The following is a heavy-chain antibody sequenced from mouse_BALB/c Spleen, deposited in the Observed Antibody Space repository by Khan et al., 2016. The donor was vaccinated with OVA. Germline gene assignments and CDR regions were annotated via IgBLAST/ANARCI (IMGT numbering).Heavy chain of an antibody. CDR1: GYTFTTYW. Sequence: VQLQESGAELAKPGASVKMSCKASGYTFTTYWMQWVKQRPGQGLEWIGYINPTSGYTDYNDKFKDRATLSADKSSSTAYMQLNSLTSEDSAVYYCTRDRIDYWGQGTTLTVSS. V-gene: IGHV1-7*01. CDR2: INPTSGYT. CDR3: TRDRIDY. J-gene: IGHJ2*01.